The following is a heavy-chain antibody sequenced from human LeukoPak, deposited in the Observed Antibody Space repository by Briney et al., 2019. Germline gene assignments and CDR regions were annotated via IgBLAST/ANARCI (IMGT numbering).Heavy chain of an antibody. CDR3: ARHLRFGNSSYIDY. J-gene: IGHJ4*02. CDR1: DGSISNYY. CDR2: IYYTGNT. Sequence: SETLSLTCTVSDGSISNYYWSWIRQPPERGLEWIGNIYYTGNTNYSPSLKSRVTISLDTSTNQFSLRVTSVTAADTAVYYCARHLRFGNSSYIDYWSQGVLVTVSS. D-gene: IGHD6-6*01. V-gene: IGHV4-59*08.